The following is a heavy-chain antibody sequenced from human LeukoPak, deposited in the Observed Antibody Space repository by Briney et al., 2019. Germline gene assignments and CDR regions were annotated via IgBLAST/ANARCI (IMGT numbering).Heavy chain of an antibody. V-gene: IGHV4-59*08. D-gene: IGHD5-18*01. Sequence: SETLSLTCTVSGGSISSYYWSWIRQPPGKGLEWIGYIYYSGSTTYNPSLKSRVTISVDTSKNQFSLKLSSVTAADTAVYYCARHEYSYGYIGEADYWGQGTLVTVSS. CDR1: GGSISSYY. CDR2: IYYSGST. J-gene: IGHJ4*02. CDR3: ARHEYSYGYIGEADY.